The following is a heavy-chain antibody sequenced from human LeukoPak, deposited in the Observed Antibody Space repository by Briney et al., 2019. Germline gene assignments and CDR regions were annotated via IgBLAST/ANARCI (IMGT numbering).Heavy chain of an antibody. J-gene: IGHJ3*02. CDR3: ARRRPRDDAFDI. CDR1: GYTFTGYY. CDR2: INPNSGGT. V-gene: IGHV1-2*02. Sequence: ASVKVSCKASGYTFTGYYMHWVRQAPGQGLEWMGWINPNSGGTNYAQKFQGRVTMTRDTSIGTAYMELSRLRSDDTAVYYCARRRPRDDAFDIWGQGTMVTVSS.